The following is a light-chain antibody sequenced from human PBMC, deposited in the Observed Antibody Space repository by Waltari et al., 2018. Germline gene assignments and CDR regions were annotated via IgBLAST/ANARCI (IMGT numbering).Light chain of an antibody. V-gene: IGKV3-11*01. CDR3: QQRSNWPPERT. Sequence: EIVLTQSPATLSLSPGERATRSCRASQSVSSYLAWYQQKPGQAPRLLIYDASNRATGIPARFSGSGSGTDFTLTISSLEPEDFAVYYCQQRSNWPPERTFGQGTKVEIK. CDR1: QSVSSY. CDR2: DAS. J-gene: IGKJ1*01.